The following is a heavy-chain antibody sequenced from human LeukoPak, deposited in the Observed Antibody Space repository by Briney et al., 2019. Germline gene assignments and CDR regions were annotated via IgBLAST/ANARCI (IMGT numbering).Heavy chain of an antibody. D-gene: IGHD1-26*01. CDR3: ARNSGSPTCYFDY. V-gene: IGHV3-21*01. CDR1: GFTFSSYS. J-gene: IGHJ4*02. CDR2: ISSSSSYI. Sequence: PGGSLRLSCAASGFTFSSYSMNWVRQAPGKGLEWVSSISSSSSYIYYADSVKGRFTISRDNAKNSLYLQMNSLRAEDTAVYYCARNSGSPTCYFDYWGQGTLVTVSS.